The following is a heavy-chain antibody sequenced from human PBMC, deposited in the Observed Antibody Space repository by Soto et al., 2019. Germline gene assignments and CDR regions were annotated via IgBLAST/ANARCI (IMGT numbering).Heavy chain of an antibody. V-gene: IGHV3-73*01. D-gene: IGHD6-19*01. J-gene: IGHJ4*02. CDR2: IRSKANSYAT. Sequence: WGSLRLSWAASGFTFSGSSMHWVRQASGKGLEWIGHIRSKANSYATEYAAPVKGRFTISRDDSKNTAYLQMNRLTREETAVYYCTRVTEAVFPFDXRGQGTPVNV. CDR3: TRVTEAVFPFDX. CDR1: GFTFSGSS.